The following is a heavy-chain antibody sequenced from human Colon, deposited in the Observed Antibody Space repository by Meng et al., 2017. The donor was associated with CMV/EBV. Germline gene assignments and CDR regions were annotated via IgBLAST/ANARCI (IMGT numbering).Heavy chain of an antibody. J-gene: IGHJ6*02. CDR1: GFTFSSYS. CDR2: ISSSSSYI. V-gene: IGHV3-21*01. D-gene: IGHD2-15*01. Sequence: GSLRLSCAASGFTFSSYSMNWVRQAPGKGLEWVSSISSSSSYIYYADSVKGRFTISRDNAKNSLYLQMNSLRAEDTAVYYCARGGGYCSGGSCYYYYYGMDVWGQGTTVTVSS. CDR3: ARGGGYCSGGSCYYYYYGMDV.